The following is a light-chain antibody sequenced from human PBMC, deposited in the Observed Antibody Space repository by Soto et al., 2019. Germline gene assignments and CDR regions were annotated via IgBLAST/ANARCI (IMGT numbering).Light chain of an antibody. CDR1: LGISNF. J-gene: IGKJ4*01. Sequence: DIQMTQSPSSLSASVGDRVNITCRASLGISNFLAWYQQKPGKVPKLLIYAVSTLRSGVPSRFSGSGSGTDFTLTISSLQHEDVANYYCQKYNSAPQTFGGGTKVEIK. V-gene: IGKV1-27*01. CDR3: QKYNSAPQT. CDR2: AVS.